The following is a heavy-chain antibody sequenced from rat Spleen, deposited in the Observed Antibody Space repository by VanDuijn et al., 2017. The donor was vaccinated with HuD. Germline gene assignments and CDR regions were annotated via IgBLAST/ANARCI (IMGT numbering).Heavy chain of an antibody. CDR2: IIYDGSGT. V-gene: IGHV5S10*01. CDR1: GFTFTDYN. D-gene: IGHD5-1*01. CDR3: ARHPQLGVFWYFDF. J-gene: IGHJ1*01. Sequence: EVQLVESGGGLVQPGNSLKLSCAASGFTFTDYNMAWVRQAPKKGLEWVATIIYDGSGTYYRDSVKGRFTISRDNTKNTLYLQMDSLRSEDTATYYCARHPQLGVFWYFDFWGPGTMVTVSS.